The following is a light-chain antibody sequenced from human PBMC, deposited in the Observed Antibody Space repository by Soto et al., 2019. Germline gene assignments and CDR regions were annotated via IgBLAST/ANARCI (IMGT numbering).Light chain of an antibody. Sequence: DIQMTQSPSSLSASVGDRVTITCQASQDISNFLNWYQQKPGKAPKLLIYDASNLETGDPSRFGGSGSGTYFTFNISSLQPEDIATYYCQHYDNLPFFGPGTKVDIK. CDR2: DAS. V-gene: IGKV1-33*01. J-gene: IGKJ3*01. CDR3: QHYDNLPF. CDR1: QDISNF.